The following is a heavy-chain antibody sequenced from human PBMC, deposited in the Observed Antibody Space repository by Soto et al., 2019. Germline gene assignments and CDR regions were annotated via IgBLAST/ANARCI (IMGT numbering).Heavy chain of an antibody. CDR2: IYHSGST. CDR1: SRSISSSNW. J-gene: IGHJ3*02. CDR3: ARRGYGGAFDI. D-gene: IGHD4-17*01. Sequence: QVQLQESGPGLVKPSGTLSLTCAVSSRSISSSNWWSWVRQPPGKGLEWIGEIYHSGSTNYNPSLKSLVTISVDKSKNQFSLKLSSVTAADTDVYYCARRGYGGAFDIWGQGTMVTDSS. V-gene: IGHV4-4*02.